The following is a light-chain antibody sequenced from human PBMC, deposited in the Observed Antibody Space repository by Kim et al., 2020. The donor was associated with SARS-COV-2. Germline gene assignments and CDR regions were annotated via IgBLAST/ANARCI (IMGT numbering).Light chain of an antibody. CDR3: SSYAGTNNLI. CDR1: SSDVGAYNS. Sequence: GQSFASFCTGTSSDVGAYNSFSWYQQHPGKAPKLMIYEVNKRPSGVPDRFSGSKSGNTASLTVSGLQAEDEADYYCSSYAGTNNLIFGGGTQLTVL. J-gene: IGLJ2*01. V-gene: IGLV2-8*01. CDR2: EVN.